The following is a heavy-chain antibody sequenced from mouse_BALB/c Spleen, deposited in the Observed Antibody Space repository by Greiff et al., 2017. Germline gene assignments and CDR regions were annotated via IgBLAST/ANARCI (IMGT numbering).Heavy chain of an antibody. CDR1: GFTFSSYA. CDR2: ISSGGSYT. D-gene: IGHD4-1*01. CDR3: ASKLGRGYFDV. Sequence: DVKLVESGGGLVKPGGSLKLSCAASGFTFSSYAMSWVRQTPEKRLEWVATISSGGSYTYYPDSVKGRFTISRDNAKNTLYLQMSSLRSEDTAMYYCASKLGRGYFDVWGAGTTVTVSS. V-gene: IGHV5-9-3*01. J-gene: IGHJ1*01.